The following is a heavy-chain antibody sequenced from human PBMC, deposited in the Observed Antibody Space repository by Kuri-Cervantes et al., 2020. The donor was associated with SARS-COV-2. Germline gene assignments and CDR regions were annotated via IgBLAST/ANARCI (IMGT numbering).Heavy chain of an antibody. CDR2: LDTSGTT. D-gene: IGHD6-19*01. CDR1: GFSVTGGTYY. J-gene: IGHJ4*02. V-gene: IGHV4-61*02. CDR3: ARLSSGWHYYFDY. Sequence: LRLSFAVSGFSVTGGTYYWAWIRQPAGKGLEWIGPLDTSGTTTYNPSLRSRVTISLDTSSNQVSLRLNSATAADTAVYYCARLSSGWHYYFDYWGQGTLVTVSS.